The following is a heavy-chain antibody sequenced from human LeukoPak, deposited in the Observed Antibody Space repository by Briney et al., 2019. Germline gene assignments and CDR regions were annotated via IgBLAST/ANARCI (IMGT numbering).Heavy chain of an antibody. D-gene: IGHD4-17*01. CDR2: IIPIFGTA. Sequence: SVKVSCKASGGIFSSYAISWVRQAPGQGLEWMGGIIPIFGTANYAQKFQGRVTITADDSTSTAYMELSSLRSEDTAVYYCARGPTTVRSDYWGQGTLVTVSS. V-gene: IGHV1-69*13. J-gene: IGHJ4*02. CDR3: ARGPTTVRSDY. CDR1: GGIFSSYA.